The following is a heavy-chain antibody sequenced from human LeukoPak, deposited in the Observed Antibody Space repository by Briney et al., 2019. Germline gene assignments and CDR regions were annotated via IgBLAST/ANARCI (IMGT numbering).Heavy chain of an antibody. Sequence: GGSLRLSCVASGFTSSRSWMDWVRQAPGKGLEWVANIKEDGSQTYYVDSAKGRFTISRDNAKNSLYLQMDSLRVEDTAIYYCANPLDYWGRGTLVTVSS. CDR2: IKEDGSQT. J-gene: IGHJ4*02. CDR1: GFTSSRSW. CDR3: ANPLDY. V-gene: IGHV3-7*01.